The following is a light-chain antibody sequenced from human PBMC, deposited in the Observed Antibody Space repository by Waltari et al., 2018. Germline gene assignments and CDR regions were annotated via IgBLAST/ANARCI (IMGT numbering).Light chain of an antibody. CDR2: DAS. CDR3: QQYGSFPYT. Sequence: EIVLTQSPGTLSLSPGERATLSCRASQSVSTNYLAGYRQEPGQPPRLLIVDASSRATGIPDRFSGSGSGTDFTLTISRLEPEDFAVYYCQQYGSFPYTFGQGTKLE. CDR1: QSVSTNY. V-gene: IGKV3-20*01. J-gene: IGKJ2*01.